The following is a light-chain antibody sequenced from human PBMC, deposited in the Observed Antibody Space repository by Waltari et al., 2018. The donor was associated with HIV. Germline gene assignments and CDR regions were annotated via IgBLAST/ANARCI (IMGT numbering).Light chain of an antibody. CDR2: DAS. CDR1: QDISNY. V-gene: IGKV1-33*01. CDR3: QQYDNLSLT. Sequence: DIQMTQSPSSLSASVGDRVNITCQASQDISNYLNWYQQKPGKAPKLLIYDASNLETGVPSRFSGSGSGTDFIFTITSLQPEDIAVYYCQQYDNLSLTFGGGTKVEIK. J-gene: IGKJ4*01.